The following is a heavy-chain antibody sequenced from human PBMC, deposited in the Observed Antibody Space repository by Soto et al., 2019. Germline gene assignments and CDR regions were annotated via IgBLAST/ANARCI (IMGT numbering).Heavy chain of an antibody. D-gene: IGHD5-12*01. CDR3: ARDGRDGYNYFKGYWYFDL. Sequence: SETLSLTCTVSGGSISSCDYYWSWIRQPPGKGLEWIGYIYYSGSTYYNPSLKSRVTISVDTSKNQFSLKLSSVTAADTAVYYCARDGRDGYNYFKGYWYFDLWGRGTLVT. J-gene: IGHJ2*01. CDR2: IYYSGST. V-gene: IGHV4-30-4*01. CDR1: GGSISSCDYY.